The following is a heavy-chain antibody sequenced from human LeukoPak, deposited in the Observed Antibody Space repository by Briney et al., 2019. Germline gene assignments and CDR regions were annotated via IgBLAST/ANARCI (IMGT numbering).Heavy chain of an antibody. CDR3: AGGPRESSYNWFDP. CDR1: GGSFSGYL. CDR2: INHSGSA. J-gene: IGHJ5*02. Sequence: SETLSLTCGVYGGSFSGYLWNWIRQPPGKGLEWLGEINHSGSANYHPSLKSRVTISVDTSKNQVSLSLSSVTAADTAVYYCAGGPRESSYNWFDPWSQGTLVTVSS. V-gene: IGHV4-34*01. D-gene: IGHD3-16*02.